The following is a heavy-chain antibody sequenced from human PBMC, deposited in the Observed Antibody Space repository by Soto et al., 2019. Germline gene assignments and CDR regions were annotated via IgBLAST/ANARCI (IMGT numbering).Heavy chain of an antibody. CDR1: GFTFSSYG. D-gene: IGHD4-17*01. CDR3: AKETYGDYAWYYYGMDV. J-gene: IGHJ6*02. V-gene: IGHV3-30*18. CDR2: ISYDGSNK. Sequence: QVQLVESGGGVVQPGRSLRLSCAASGFTFSSYGMHWVRQAPGKGLEWVAVISYDGSNKYYADSVKGRFTISRDNSKKTLYLQMNSLRAEDTAVYYCAKETYGDYAWYYYGMDVWGQGTTVTVSS.